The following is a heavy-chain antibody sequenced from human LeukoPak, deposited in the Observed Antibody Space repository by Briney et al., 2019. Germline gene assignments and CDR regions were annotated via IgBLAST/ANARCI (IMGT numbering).Heavy chain of an antibody. V-gene: IGHV3-48*01. J-gene: IGHJ4*02. CDR1: GFTFSSYS. CDR3: ARGSVLLGSSDY. Sequence: GGSLRLSCAASGFTFSSYSMNWVRQAPGKGLEWVSYIGSSSSTIYYADSVKGRFTISRDNAKNSLYLQMNSLRAEDTAVYYCARGSVLLGSSDYWGQGTLVTVSS. CDR2: IGSSSSTI. D-gene: IGHD2-15*01.